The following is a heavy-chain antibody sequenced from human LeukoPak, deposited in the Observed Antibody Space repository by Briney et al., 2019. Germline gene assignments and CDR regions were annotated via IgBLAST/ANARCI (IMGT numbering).Heavy chain of an antibody. CDR2: IRYDGSNK. Sequence: PGGSLRLSCAASGFTFSSYGMHWVRQAPGKGLEWVAFIRYDGSNKYYADSVKGRFTISRDNSKNTLYLQMNSLRAEDTAVYYCAKGTWYSSGPGWKFDYWGQGTLVTVSS. D-gene: IGHD6-19*01. J-gene: IGHJ4*02. CDR3: AKGTWYSSGPGWKFDY. V-gene: IGHV3-30*02. CDR1: GFTFSSYG.